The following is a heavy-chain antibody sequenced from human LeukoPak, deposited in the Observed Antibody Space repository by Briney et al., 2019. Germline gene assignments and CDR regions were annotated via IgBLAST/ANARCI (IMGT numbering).Heavy chain of an antibody. CDR1: GFTFSNYS. Sequence: PGGSLRLSCAASGFTFSNYSMNWVRQAPGKGLEWVSVIYSGGSTYYADSVKGRFTISRDNSKNTLYLQMNSLRAEDTAVYYCARDHRVRGPKPFSFDYWGQGTLVTVSS. V-gene: IGHV3-66*02. CDR2: IYSGGST. CDR3: ARDHRVRGPKPFSFDY. D-gene: IGHD3-10*01. J-gene: IGHJ4*02.